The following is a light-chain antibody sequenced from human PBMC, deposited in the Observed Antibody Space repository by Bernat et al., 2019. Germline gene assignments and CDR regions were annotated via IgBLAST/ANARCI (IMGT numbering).Light chain of an antibody. Sequence: SSELTQDPAVSVALGQTVRITCQGDSLRSYYASWYQQNPAQAPVLVIYGKNNRPSGIPDRFSGSSSRNAASLTRTGAQAEDEADYYCNSRDSSGNQWVFGGGTKLNVL. J-gene: IGLJ3*02. V-gene: IGLV3-19*01. CDR2: GKN. CDR3: NSRDSSGNQWV. CDR1: SLRSYY.